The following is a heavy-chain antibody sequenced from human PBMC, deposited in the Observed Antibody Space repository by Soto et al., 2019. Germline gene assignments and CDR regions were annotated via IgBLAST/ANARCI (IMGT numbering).Heavy chain of an antibody. CDR3: ARDRATYCTNGVCYDFDY. CDR2: ISAYNGNT. CDR1: GYTFTGYY. Sequence: ASVKVSCKASGYTFTGYYMHWVRQAPGQGLEWIGWISAYNGNTNFAQRLQGRVTMTTDTSTSTAYMELRSLISDDTAVYYCARDRATYCTNGVCYDFDYWGQGTLVTVSS. D-gene: IGHD2-8*01. J-gene: IGHJ4*02. V-gene: IGHV1-18*04.